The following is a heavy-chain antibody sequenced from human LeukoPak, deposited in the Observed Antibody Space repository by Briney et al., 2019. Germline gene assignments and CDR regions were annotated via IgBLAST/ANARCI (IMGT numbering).Heavy chain of an antibody. CDR2: ISSSSLYI. J-gene: IGHJ6*04. D-gene: IGHD3-10*02. Sequence: GGSLRLSCAAPGFTFSSYSMNWVRQAPGKGLEWVSSISSSSLYIYYADSVKGRFTISRDNAKNSLYLQMNSLRAEDTAVYYCAELGITMIGGVWGKGTTVTISS. V-gene: IGHV3-21*01. CDR1: GFTFSSYS. CDR3: AELGITMIGGV.